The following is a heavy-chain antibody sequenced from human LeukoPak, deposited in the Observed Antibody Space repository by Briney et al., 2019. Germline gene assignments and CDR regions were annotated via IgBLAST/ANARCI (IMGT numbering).Heavy chain of an antibody. CDR1: GGSFSGYY. Sequence: SETLSLTCAVYGGSFSGYYWGWIRQPPGKGLEWIGEINHSGSTNYNPSLKSRVTISVDTSKNQFSLELSSVTAADTAVYYCARGDFWSGYPYCDYWGQGTLVTVSS. D-gene: IGHD3-3*01. V-gene: IGHV4-34*01. CDR3: ARGDFWSGYPYCDY. J-gene: IGHJ4*02. CDR2: INHSGST.